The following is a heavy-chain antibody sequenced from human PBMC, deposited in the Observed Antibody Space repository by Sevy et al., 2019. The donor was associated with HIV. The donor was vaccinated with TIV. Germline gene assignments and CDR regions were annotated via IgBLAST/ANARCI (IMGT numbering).Heavy chain of an antibody. CDR2: IKKDESEK. Sequence: GGSLRLSCAASGFTFSSYWMSWVRQAPGKGLEWVANIKKDESEKYYVDSVKGRFTISRDNAKNSMYLQMNSLRAEDTAVYYCARDRWRGSYNDYWGQGTLVTVSS. CDR1: GFTFSSYW. J-gene: IGHJ4*02. D-gene: IGHD1-26*01. CDR3: ARDRWRGSYNDY. V-gene: IGHV3-7*01.